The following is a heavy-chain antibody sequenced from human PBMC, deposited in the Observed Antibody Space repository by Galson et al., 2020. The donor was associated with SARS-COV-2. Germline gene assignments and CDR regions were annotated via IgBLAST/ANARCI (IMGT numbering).Heavy chain of an antibody. Sequence: WGSLRLSCAASGFTFSSYAMHWVRQAPGKGLEWVAVISYDGSNKYYADSVKGRFTISRDNSKNTLYLQMNSLRAEDTAVYYCARKRSGSYSGYFDYWGQGTLVTVSS. CDR1: GFTFSSYA. CDR2: ISYDGSNK. CDR3: ARKRSGSYSGYFDY. J-gene: IGHJ4*02. D-gene: IGHD1-26*01. V-gene: IGHV3-30-3*01.